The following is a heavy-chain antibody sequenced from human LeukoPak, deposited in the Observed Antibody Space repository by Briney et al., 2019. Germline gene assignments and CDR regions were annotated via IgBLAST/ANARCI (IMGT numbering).Heavy chain of an antibody. V-gene: IGHV4-39*07. CDR1: GGSISSSSYY. J-gene: IGHJ5*02. CDR3: ARGSSYGGELWNWFDP. D-gene: IGHD6-6*01. Sequence: PSETLSLTCTVSGGSISSSSYYWGWIRQPPGKGLEWIGSIYYSGSTYYNPSLKSRVTISVDTSKNQFSLKLSSVTAADTAVYYCARGSSYGGELWNWFDPWGQGTLVTVSS. CDR2: IYYSGST.